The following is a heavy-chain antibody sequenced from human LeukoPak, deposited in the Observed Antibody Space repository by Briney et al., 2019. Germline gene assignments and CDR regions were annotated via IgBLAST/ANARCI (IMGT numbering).Heavy chain of an antibody. Sequence: GGSLRLSCAASGFIFTDYGMHWVRQAPGKGLEWDSLISWDGGSTYYADSVKGRFTISRDNSKNSLYLQMNSLRTEDTALYYCAKDSIAAAGTRGFDYWGQGTLATVSS. CDR2: ISWDGGST. V-gene: IGHV3-43*02. CDR3: AKDSIAAAGTRGFDY. D-gene: IGHD6-13*01. J-gene: IGHJ4*02. CDR1: GFIFTDYG.